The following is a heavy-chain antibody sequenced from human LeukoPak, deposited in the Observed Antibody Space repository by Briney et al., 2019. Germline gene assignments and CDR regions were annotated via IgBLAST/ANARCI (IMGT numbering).Heavy chain of an antibody. Sequence: GGSLRLSCAASGFTFSSYSMHWVRQALGKGLEWVSSINGDSSYIYYADSVKGRFFISRDNAKNSLYLHMNSLRAEDTAVYYCARDAATDDAFDIWGQGTMVTVSS. D-gene: IGHD6-13*01. J-gene: IGHJ3*02. V-gene: IGHV3-21*01. CDR2: INGDSSYI. CDR3: ARDAATDDAFDI. CDR1: GFTFSSYS.